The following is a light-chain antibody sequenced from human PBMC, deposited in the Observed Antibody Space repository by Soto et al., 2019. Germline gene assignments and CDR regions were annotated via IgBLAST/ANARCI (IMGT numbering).Light chain of an antibody. Sequence: EIVMTQSPASLSVSPGESVTLSFSASQSVASNLAWYQQKPGQAPRLLIYGTSTRATGVPARFSGTGSETDFTLTISGLQSEDSAVYFCQQYNNWPFSFGQGTRLEIK. V-gene: IGKV3-15*01. CDR2: GTS. J-gene: IGKJ5*01. CDR3: QQYNNWPFS. CDR1: QSVASN.